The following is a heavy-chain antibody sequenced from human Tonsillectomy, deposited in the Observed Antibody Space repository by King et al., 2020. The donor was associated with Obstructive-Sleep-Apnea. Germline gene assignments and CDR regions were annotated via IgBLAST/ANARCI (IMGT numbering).Heavy chain of an antibody. J-gene: IGHJ4*02. CDR2: IYHSGRT. V-gene: IGHV4-39*07. Sequence: QLQESGPGLVKPSETLSLTCTVSGGSISSSSYYWGWIRQPPGKGLEWIGSIYHSGRTSYSPSLKSRATISVDTSKNQFSLKLSSVTAADTAVYYCARAPKRLRDPNYYFDYWGQGTLVTVSS. CDR3: ARAPKRLRDPNYYFDY. D-gene: IGHD4-17*01. CDR1: GGSISSSSYY.